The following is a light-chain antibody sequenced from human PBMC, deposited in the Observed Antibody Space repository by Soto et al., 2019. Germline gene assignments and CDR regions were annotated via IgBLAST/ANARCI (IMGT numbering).Light chain of an antibody. V-gene: IGKV1-33*01. CDR3: QQFYDLPIT. J-gene: IGKJ5*01. CDR2: DAS. Sequence: EIQMTQTPSSLSGSVGGRVTITFRASQDISDVLNWYQQQPGKAPKVLIYDASKLQTGVPSRFSGRGSGKDFTFTISSLQPDDSGTYYCQQFYDLPITFGQGTRLENK. CDR1: QDISDV.